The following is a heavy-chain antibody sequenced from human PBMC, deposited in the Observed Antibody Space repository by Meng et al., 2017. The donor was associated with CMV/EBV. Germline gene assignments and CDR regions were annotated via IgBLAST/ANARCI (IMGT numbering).Heavy chain of an antibody. CDR3: ARGYRKEEFDP. V-gene: IGHV3-64*02. D-gene: IGHD1-1*01. Sequence: GESLKISCAASGFTFSSYAMHWVRQAPGKGLEYVSAISSNGGSTYYADSVKGRFTISRDNSKNTLYLQMGSLRAEDTAVYYCARGYRKEEFDPWGQGTLVTVSS. J-gene: IGHJ5*02. CDR2: ISSNGGST. CDR1: GFTFSSYA.